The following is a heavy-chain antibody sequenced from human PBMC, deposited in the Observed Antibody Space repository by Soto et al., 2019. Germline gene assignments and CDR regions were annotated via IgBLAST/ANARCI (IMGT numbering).Heavy chain of an antibody. Sequence: QVELQQSGPGLVKPSQTLSLTCAISGDSVSSNNAAWNWIRQSPSRGLEWLGRTYYTSKWYDDYAVSVKSRITINPDTSKNQFSLQLISVTPEDTAVYYCARGGRYDGSGFYPLDYWGQGTLVTVSS. CDR2: TYYTSKWYD. D-gene: IGHD3-22*01. V-gene: IGHV6-1*01. CDR1: GDSVSSNNAA. CDR3: ARGGRYDGSGFYPLDY. J-gene: IGHJ4*02.